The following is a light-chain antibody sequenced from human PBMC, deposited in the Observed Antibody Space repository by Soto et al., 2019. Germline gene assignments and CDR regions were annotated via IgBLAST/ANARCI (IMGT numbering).Light chain of an antibody. V-gene: IGKV3D-20*01. CDR2: DAS. CDR3: QQYGSSLMYT. J-gene: IGKJ2*01. CDR1: QSVSSSY. Sequence: EIVLTQSPATLSLSPGERATLSCGASQSVSSSYLAWYQQKPGLAPRLLIYDASSRATGIPDRFSGSGSGTDFTLTIIRLEPEDCAVYYCQQYGSSLMYTFGQGTKLEIK.